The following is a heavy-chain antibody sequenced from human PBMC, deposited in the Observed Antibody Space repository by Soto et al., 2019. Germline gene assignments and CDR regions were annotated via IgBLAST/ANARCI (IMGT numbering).Heavy chain of an antibody. CDR2: INHSGST. D-gene: IGHD4-4*01. CDR1: GGSFSGYY. CDR3: GEIVGGTVPTANGVPHYCYVMAV. V-gene: IGHV4-34*01. Sequence: QVQLQQWGAGLLKPSETLSLTCAVYGGSFSGYYWGWIRQPPGNGLELIGEINHSGSTNYNPSLKCRVNKSVDTSKTQFCLELGSVTAADMAVYYGGEIVGGTVPTANGVPHYCYVMAVWGQGTTVTVSS. J-gene: IGHJ6*02.